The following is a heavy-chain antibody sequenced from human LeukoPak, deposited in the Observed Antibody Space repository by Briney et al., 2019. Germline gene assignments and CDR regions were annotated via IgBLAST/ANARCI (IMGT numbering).Heavy chain of an antibody. CDR3: ARGNVRTDDAFDI. D-gene: IGHD1-14*01. J-gene: IGHJ3*02. CDR1: GFTFSSYT. Sequence: GWSLRLSCAASGFTFSSYTMNWVRQAPGKGLEWVSYISSSSSTIYYADSVRGRFTISRDNAKNSLYLQMNSLRAEDTAVYYCARGNVRTDDAFDIWGQGTMVTVSS. CDR2: ISSSSSTI. V-gene: IGHV3-48*04.